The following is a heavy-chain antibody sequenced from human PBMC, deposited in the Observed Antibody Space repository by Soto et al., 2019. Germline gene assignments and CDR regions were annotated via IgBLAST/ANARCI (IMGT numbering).Heavy chain of an antibody. J-gene: IGHJ4*02. CDR1: GGSISSGGYY. Sequence: PSETLSLTCTVSGGSISSGGYYWNWIRQYPGKGLEWIGYIYYSGSTYYNPSLKSRLTISLDTSRTRFSLKLSSVTAADTAVYYCARATGDYIFDYWGQGTLVTVSS. D-gene: IGHD4-17*01. V-gene: IGHV4-31*03. CDR3: ARATGDYIFDY. CDR2: IYYSGST.